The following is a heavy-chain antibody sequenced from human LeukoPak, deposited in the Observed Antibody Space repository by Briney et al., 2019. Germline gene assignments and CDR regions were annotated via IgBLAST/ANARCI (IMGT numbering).Heavy chain of an antibody. CDR3: ASDYIFAFNY. V-gene: IGHV3-48*01. CDR2: IAGSSNVI. CDR1: GFTFSAYS. J-gene: IGHJ4*02. Sequence: GGSLRLSCAASGFTFSAYSMNWVRQAPGKGLEWVSYIAGSSNVIEYADSVKGRFTISRDNAKNSLFLQMTSLRAEDTAVYYCASDYIFAFNYWGQGTLVTVSS.